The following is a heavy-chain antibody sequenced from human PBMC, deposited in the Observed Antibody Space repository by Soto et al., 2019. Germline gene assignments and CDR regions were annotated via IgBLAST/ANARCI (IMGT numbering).Heavy chain of an antibody. CDR2: IYTSGST. V-gene: IGHV4-4*07. J-gene: IGHJ3*02. Sequence: QVQLQESGPGLVKPSETLSLTCTVSGGSISSYYWSWIRQPAGKGLEWIGRIYTSGSTNYNPSLKSRVTMSVDTSKNQFSLKLSSVTAADTAVYYCARETYYYDSSGYYDAAFDIWGQGTMVTVSS. CDR3: ARETYYYDSSGYYDAAFDI. CDR1: GGSISSYY. D-gene: IGHD3-22*01.